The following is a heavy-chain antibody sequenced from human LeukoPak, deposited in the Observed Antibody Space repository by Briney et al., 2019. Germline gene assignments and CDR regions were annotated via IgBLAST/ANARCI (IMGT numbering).Heavy chain of an antibody. CDR3: AAGPYCSSTSCYKLNDY. D-gene: IGHD2-2*02. CDR1: GFTFSSYW. CDR2: IKQDGSEK. Sequence: GGSLRLSCAASGFTFSSYWMSWVRQAPGKGLEWVANIKQDGSEKYYVDSVKGRFTISRDNAKNSLYLQMNSLRAEDTAVYYCAAGPYCSSTSCYKLNDYWGQGTLVTVSS. J-gene: IGHJ4*02. V-gene: IGHV3-7*01.